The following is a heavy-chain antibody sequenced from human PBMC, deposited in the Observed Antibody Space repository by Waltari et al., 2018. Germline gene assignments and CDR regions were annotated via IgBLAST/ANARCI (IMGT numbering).Heavy chain of an antibody. V-gene: IGHV7-4-1*02. CDR2: INTNTGNP. J-gene: IGHJ1*01. Sequence: QVQLVQSGSELKKPGASVKVSCKASGYTFTSYAMNWVRPAPGPGLGWMGWINTNTGNPTYAQGFTGRFVFSLDTSVSTAYLQISSLKAEDTAVYYCARAPLLYGSGPKAVGEYFQHWGQGTLVTVSS. CDR3: ARAPLLYGSGPKAVGEYFQH. D-gene: IGHD3-10*01. CDR1: GYTFTSYA.